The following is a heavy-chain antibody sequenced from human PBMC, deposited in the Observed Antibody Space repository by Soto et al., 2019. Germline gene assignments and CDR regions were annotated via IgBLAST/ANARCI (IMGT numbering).Heavy chain of an antibody. J-gene: IGHJ6*02. D-gene: IGHD3-10*01. Sequence: ASVKVSCKASGYTFTSYGISWVRQAPGQGLEWMGWISAYNGNTNYAQKLQGRVTMTTDTSTSTAYMELRSLRSDDTAVYYCARERVGVRGSGYYYGMDVWGQGTTVPVSS. CDR2: ISAYNGNT. CDR1: GYTFTSYG. V-gene: IGHV1-18*01. CDR3: ARERVGVRGSGYYYGMDV.